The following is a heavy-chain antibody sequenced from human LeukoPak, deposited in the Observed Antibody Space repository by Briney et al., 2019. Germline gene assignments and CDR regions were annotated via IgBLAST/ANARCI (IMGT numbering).Heavy chain of an antibody. V-gene: IGHV4-34*01. CDR2: INHSGTT. J-gene: IGHJ2*01. CDR1: GGSFSGYY. CDR3: AKLQTTVTHASWYFDL. D-gene: IGHD4-17*01. Sequence: PSETLSLTCAVYGGSFSGYYWSWIRQPPGKGLEWIGEINHSGTTNYNPSLKSRVAISVDTSKNQFSLKLTSMTAADTAVYYCAKLQTTVTHASWYFDLWGRGTLVTVSS.